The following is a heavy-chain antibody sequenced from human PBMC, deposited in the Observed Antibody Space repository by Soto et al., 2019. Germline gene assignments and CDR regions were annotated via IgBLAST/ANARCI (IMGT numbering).Heavy chain of an antibody. CDR1: GGTFSSYA. V-gene: IGHV1-69*13. Sequence: VKVSCKASGGTFSSYAISWVRQAPGQGLEWMGGIIPIFGTANYAQKFQGRVTITADESTSTAYMELSSLRSEDTAVYYCARYDAAGSSWYYFDYWGQGTLVTVSS. J-gene: IGHJ4*02. CDR2: IIPIFGTA. D-gene: IGHD6-13*01. CDR3: ARYDAAGSSWYYFDY.